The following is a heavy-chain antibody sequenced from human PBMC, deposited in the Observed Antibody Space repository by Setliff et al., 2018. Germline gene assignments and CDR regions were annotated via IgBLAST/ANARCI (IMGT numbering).Heavy chain of an antibody. CDR3: ARTCSGSGCYAGLES. Sequence: PSETLSLSCAASGFTSSTYRMHWVRQAPGKGLEWVAVIWDDGVKKYHADSVKGRFTISRDNSKNTLYLQMNSLRPEDTAVYYCARTCSGSGCYAGLESWGQGTPVTVSS. J-gene: IGHJ4*02. CDR2: IWDDGVKK. CDR1: GFTSSTYR. V-gene: IGHV3-33*08. D-gene: IGHD2-15*01.